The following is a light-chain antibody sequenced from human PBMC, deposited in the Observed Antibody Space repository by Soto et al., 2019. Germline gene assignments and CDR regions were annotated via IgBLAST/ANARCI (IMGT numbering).Light chain of an antibody. CDR2: LNSDGSH. CDR3: QTWGTGMGV. J-gene: IGLJ3*02. V-gene: IGLV4-69*01. Sequence: QLVLTQSPSASASLGASVKLICTLSSGHSSYAIAWHQQQPEKGPRYLMKLNSDGSHSKGDGIPDRFSGSSSGAERYLTISSLQSEDEADYYCQTWGTGMGVFGGGTKLTVL. CDR1: SGHSSYA.